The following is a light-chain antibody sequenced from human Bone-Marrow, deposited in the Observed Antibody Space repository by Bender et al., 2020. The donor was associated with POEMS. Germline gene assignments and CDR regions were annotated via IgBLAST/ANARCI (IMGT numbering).Light chain of an antibody. CDR2: EVT. V-gene: IGLV2-14*02. CDR3: SSYTSSSTDV. J-gene: IGLJ1*01. Sequence: QSALTQPASVSGSPGQSITISCTGTSSDVGNYDLVSWYQQHPGKAPKLMISEVTQRPSGVSNRFSGSKSGNTASLTISGLQAADEADYYCSSYTSSSTDVFGTGTKVTVL. CDR1: SSDVGNYDL.